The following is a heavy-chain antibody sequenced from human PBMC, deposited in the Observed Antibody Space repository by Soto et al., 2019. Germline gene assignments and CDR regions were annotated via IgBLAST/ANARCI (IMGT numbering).Heavy chain of an antibody. J-gene: IGHJ6*02. CDR3: AREGSSGWYSYYYYGMDV. D-gene: IGHD6-19*01. CDR2: IYHSGST. CDR1: GYSISSGYY. V-gene: IGHV4-38-2*02. Sequence: SSETLSLTCAVSGYSISSGYYWGWIRQPPGKGLEWIGSIYHSGSTYYNPSLKSRVTISVDTSKNQFSLKLSSVTAADTAVYYCAREGSSGWYSYYYYGMDVWGQGTTVTISS.